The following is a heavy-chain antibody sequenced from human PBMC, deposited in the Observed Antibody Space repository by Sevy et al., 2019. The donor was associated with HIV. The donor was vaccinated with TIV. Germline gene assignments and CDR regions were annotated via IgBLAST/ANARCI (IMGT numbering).Heavy chain of an antibody. CDR3: AKGYGSGSPPDF. CDR1: GFIFNSYA. J-gene: IGHJ4*02. V-gene: IGHV3-23*01. D-gene: IGHD3-10*01. CDR2: ISASGGST. Sequence: GVSLRLSCAASGFIFNSYAMSWVRQAPGKGLEWVSSISASGGSTYYADSVKGRFTISRDNSRNTVDVEMNSLRGEDTAIYYCAKGYGSGSPPDFWGQGTLVTVSS.